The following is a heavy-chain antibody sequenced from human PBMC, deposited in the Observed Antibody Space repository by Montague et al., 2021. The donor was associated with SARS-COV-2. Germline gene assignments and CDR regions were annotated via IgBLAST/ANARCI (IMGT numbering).Heavy chain of an antibody. V-gene: IGHV4-59*08. Sequence: SETLSLTCTVSGGSISSYYWSWIRQPPGKGLEWIGYIYYSGSTNYNPSLKSRVTISVDTSKNQFSLKLSSATAADTAVYYCARQRRYQLPITIFGVVMAVAFDIWGQGTMVTVSS. CDR1: GGSISSYY. CDR2: IYYSGST. J-gene: IGHJ3*02. D-gene: IGHD3-3*01. CDR3: ARQRRYQLPITIFGVVMAVAFDI.